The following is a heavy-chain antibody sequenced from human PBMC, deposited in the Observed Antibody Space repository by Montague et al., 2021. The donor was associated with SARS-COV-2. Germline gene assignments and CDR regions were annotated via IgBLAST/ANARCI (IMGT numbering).Heavy chain of an antibody. V-gene: IGHV4-31*03. J-gene: IGHJ5*02. CDR2: IHHSGTA. CDR1: GGSISSGGYY. D-gene: IGHD3-3*01. CDR3: ARGLGSSIFGVFDP. Sequence: TLSLTCTVSGGSISSGGYYWSWIRHHPGKGLDWIGYIHHSGTAHYNPSLKSRITILVDTSKNQFSLKLRSVTAADSAIYYCARGLGSSIFGVFDPWGQGTLVTVSS.